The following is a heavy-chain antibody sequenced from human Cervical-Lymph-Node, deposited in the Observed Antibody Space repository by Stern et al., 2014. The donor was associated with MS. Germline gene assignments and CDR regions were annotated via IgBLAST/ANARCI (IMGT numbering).Heavy chain of an antibody. CDR1: GGTFNNHV. J-gene: IGHJ4*02. Sequence: QVQLVESGAEVKKPGSSVKVSCKASGGTFNNHVISWVRQARGQGLEWMGGIVPLVGTPDYARKIQGRVTITAEKSKRTVHMGLSSLNREDTGIYYCANRDMGYTYGRHDYWGQGTLVTVS. CDR3: ANRDMGYTYGRHDY. D-gene: IGHD5-12*01. V-gene: IGHV1-69*06. CDR2: IVPLVGTP.